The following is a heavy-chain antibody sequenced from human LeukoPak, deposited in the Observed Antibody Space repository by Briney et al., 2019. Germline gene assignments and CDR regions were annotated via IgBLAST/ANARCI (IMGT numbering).Heavy chain of an antibody. D-gene: IGHD3-16*02. Sequence: SETLSLTCTVSGASISSWYWSWIRQPPGKGLEWIGYIYGSGNTNYNPSLKSRVTMSIDTSKNQFSLKLSSVTAADTAVYYCARGLLFGGVIVKPWGQGTLVTVSS. CDR1: GASISSWY. J-gene: IGHJ5*02. CDR2: IYGSGNT. V-gene: IGHV4-59*12. CDR3: ARGLLFGGVIVKP.